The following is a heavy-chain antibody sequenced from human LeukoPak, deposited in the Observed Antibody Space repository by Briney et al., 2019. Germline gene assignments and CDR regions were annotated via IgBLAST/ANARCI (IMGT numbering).Heavy chain of an antibody. CDR3: AKDDAYLQYDD. V-gene: IGHV3-23*01. Sequence: PGGSLRLSCAASGFTFSHHGMNWVRQAPGKGLEWVSGVGPSGARTYYADSVEGRFTVSRDNSKNMVFLQMNSLRAEDTAIYYCAKDDAYLQYDDWGQGTLVTVSS. J-gene: IGHJ4*02. D-gene: IGHD5-24*01. CDR2: VGPSGART. CDR1: GFTFSHHG.